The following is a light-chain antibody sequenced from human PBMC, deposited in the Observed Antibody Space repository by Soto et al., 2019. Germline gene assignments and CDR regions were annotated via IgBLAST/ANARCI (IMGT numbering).Light chain of an antibody. Sequence: EIVMTQSPATLSVSPGERGTLSCRASQSVDINLAWYQKKAGQAPRLLIYGASTRATAIPARFSGSGSGTEFTLTISRLEPEDFAVYYCQQYGSSGTFGQGTKVDIK. V-gene: IGKV3-15*01. CDR1: QSVDIN. J-gene: IGKJ1*01. CDR3: QQYGSSGT. CDR2: GAS.